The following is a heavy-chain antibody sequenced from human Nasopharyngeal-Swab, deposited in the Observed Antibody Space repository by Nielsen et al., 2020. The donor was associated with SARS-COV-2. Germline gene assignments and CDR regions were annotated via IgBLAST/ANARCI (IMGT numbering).Heavy chain of an antibody. CDR2: IYSGGST. CDR1: GVTVSSNY. Sequence: GGSMRLSCAASGVTVSSNYIYWIRQAPGKGLEWVSVIYSGGSTYFADSVKGRFTISRYNSKNTMYLQMNSMRAEDTGVYYCASKIAVYGGAIDYWGQGSLVTVSS. D-gene: IGHD4-23*01. J-gene: IGHJ4*02. V-gene: IGHV3-66*01. CDR3: ASKIAVYGGAIDY.